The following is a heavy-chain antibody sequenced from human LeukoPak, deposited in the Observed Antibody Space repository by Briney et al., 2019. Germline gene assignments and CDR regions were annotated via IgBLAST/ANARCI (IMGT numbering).Heavy chain of an antibody. J-gene: IGHJ4*02. Sequence: GGSLRLSCAASGFTFSSYAMSWVRQAPGKGLEWVSTISGSGGSTYYADSVKGRFTISRDNSKNTLYLQMNSLRAEDTAVYYCAKGQYSGSYFFDYWGQGTLVTVSS. CDR1: GFTFSSYA. D-gene: IGHD1-26*01. V-gene: IGHV3-23*01. CDR3: AKGQYSGSYFFDY. CDR2: ISGSGGST.